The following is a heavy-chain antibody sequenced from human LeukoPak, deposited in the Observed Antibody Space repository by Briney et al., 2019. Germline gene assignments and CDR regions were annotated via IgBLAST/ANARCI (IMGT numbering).Heavy chain of an antibody. CDR1: GGSISSYY. J-gene: IGHJ4*02. CDR3: ARESGGDYGDGVDY. Sequence: PSETLSLTCTVSGGSISSYYWSWIRQPPGQGLEWIGYIYYSGSTNYNPSLKRRVTISVDTSKNQFSLKLSSVTAADTAVYYCARESGGDYGDGVDYWGQGTLVTVSS. D-gene: IGHD4-17*01. V-gene: IGHV4-59*12. CDR2: IYYSGST.